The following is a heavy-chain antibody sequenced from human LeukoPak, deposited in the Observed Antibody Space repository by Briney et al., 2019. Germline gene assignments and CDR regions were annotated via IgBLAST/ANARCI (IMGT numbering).Heavy chain of an antibody. Sequence: GGSLRLSCAASGFTFSYYGMHWVRQAPGKGLEWVGFVRFDGNEKYYADSVKGRFTISRDNAKDSLYLQMNSLRAEDTAVYYCAREWDGTRGPRYWYFDLWGRGTLVTVSS. J-gene: IGHJ2*01. CDR1: GFTFSYYG. V-gene: IGHV3-30*02. CDR2: VRFDGNEK. D-gene: IGHD3-10*01. CDR3: AREWDGTRGPRYWYFDL.